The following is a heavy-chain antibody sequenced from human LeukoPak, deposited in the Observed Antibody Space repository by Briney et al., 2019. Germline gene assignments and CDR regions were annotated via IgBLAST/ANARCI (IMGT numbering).Heavy chain of an antibody. J-gene: IGHJ4*02. CDR3: AKEYGGVLRYFDWLPTGLWDY. D-gene: IGHD3-9*01. Sequence: PGGSVRLSCAASGFTFSSYGMSWVRQAPGKGLEWVSAISGSGGSTYYADSVKGRFTISRDNSKNTLYLQMNSLRAEDTAVYYCAKEYGGVLRYFDWLPTGLWDYWGQGTLVTVSS. CDR2: ISGSGGST. CDR1: GFTFSSYG. V-gene: IGHV3-23*01.